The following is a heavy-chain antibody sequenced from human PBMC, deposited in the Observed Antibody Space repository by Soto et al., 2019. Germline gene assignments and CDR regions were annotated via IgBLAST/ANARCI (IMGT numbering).Heavy chain of an antibody. CDR2: IYHSGCT. CDR3: ARVAGP. J-gene: IGHJ5*02. CDR1: GGSISSGGYS. V-gene: IGHV4-30-2*01. Sequence: QLQLQESGSGLVKPSQTLSLTCAVSGGSISSGGYSWSWIRQPPGKGLEWIGYIYHSGCTYYNPSLNNRATITIQIFKNQCSLKLRSVTAADTVVYHCARVAGPWGQGTLVTVSS.